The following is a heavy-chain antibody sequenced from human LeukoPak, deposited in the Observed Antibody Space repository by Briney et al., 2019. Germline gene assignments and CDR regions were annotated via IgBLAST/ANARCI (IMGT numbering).Heavy chain of an antibody. V-gene: IGHV4-34*01. CDR1: GGSISSYY. CDR3: ARGTSDSSGYYYGAFDI. CDR2: INHSGST. D-gene: IGHD3-22*01. J-gene: IGHJ3*02. Sequence: SETLSLTCTVSGGSISSYYWSWIRQPPGKGLEWIGEINHSGSTNYNPSLKSRVTISVDTSKNQFSLKLSSVTAADTAVYYCARGTSDSSGYYYGAFDIWGQGTMVTVSS.